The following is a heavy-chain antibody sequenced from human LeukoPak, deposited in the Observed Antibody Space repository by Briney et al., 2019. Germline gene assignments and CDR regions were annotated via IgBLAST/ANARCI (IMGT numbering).Heavy chain of an antibody. D-gene: IGHD6-13*01. CDR3: AKRYGDSTGWFFDF. J-gene: IGHJ4*02. CDR2: INGGGDIT. Sequence: PGGSLRLSCAGSRYTFDSYAMTWVRQAPGKGLEWVSSINGGGDITYYAESVKGRFTVSRDNSKNTLFLQINSLRAEDTAVFYSAKRYGDSTGWFFDFWGQGSLVTVSS. V-gene: IGHV3-23*01. CDR1: RYTFDSYA.